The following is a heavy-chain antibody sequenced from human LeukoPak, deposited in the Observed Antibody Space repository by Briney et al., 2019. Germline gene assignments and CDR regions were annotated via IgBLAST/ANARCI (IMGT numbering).Heavy chain of an antibody. V-gene: IGHV3-74*01. D-gene: IGHD2-2*01. CDR3: ARPPKVYCSSTSCRPY. Sequence: GGSLRLSCAASGFTFSSYWMHWVRQAPGKGLVWLSRINSDGSSTSYADSVKGRFTISRDNAKNTLYLQMNSLRAEDTAVYYCARPPKVYCSSTSCRPYWGQGTLVTVSS. J-gene: IGHJ4*02. CDR2: INSDGSST. CDR1: GFTFSSYW.